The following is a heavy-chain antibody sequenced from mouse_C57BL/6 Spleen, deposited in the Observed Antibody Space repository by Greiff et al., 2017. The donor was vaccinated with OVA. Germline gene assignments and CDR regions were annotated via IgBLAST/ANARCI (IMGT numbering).Heavy chain of an antibody. V-gene: IGHV1-64*01. CDR2: IHPNSGST. J-gene: IGHJ1*03. CDR1: GYTFTSYW. CDR3: ARNWDVWYFDV. Sequence: QVHVKQPGAELVKPGASVKLSCKASGYTFTSYWMHWVKQRPGQGLEWIGMIHPNSGSTNYNEKFKSKATLTVDKSSSTAYMQLSSLTSEDSAVYYCARNWDVWYFDVWGTGTTVTVSS. D-gene: IGHD4-1*01.